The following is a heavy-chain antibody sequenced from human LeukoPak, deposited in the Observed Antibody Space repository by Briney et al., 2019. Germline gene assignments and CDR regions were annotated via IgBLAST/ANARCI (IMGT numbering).Heavy chain of an antibody. D-gene: IGHD3-3*01. CDR2: IHTSGSN. V-gene: IGHV4-4*09. J-gene: IGHJ3*01. CDR1: GVSISPYY. CDR3: ARLSAAVHLGAFDL. Sequence: SETLSLTCAVSGVSISPYYWAWIRQPPGKGLEWIGYIHTSGSNNQYPSLKSRVTISVDKSKNHFSLRLTSVTAADTAAYYCARLSAAVHLGAFDLWGQGTMVTASS.